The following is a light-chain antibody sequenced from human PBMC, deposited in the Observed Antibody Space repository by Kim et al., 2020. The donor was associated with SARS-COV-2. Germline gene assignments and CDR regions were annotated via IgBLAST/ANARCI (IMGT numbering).Light chain of an antibody. CDR3: SAWDSSLSAWV. J-gene: IGLJ3*02. V-gene: IGLV10-54*01. Sequence: RQNATLTCTGNSNNVGNQGAAWLQQHQGHPPKLLSYRNNNRPSGISERLSASRSGNTVSLTITGLQPEDEADYYCSAWDSSLSAWVFGGGTQLTVL. CDR2: RNN. CDR1: SNNVGNQG.